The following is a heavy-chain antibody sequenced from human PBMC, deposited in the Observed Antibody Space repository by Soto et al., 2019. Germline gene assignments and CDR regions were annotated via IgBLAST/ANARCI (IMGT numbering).Heavy chain of an antibody. V-gene: IGHV4-30-4*01. Sequence: SETPSPTRTVSGDSVRSVGFHRGLVPRAPGKGLEWIGYIYNGGSTYYRPSLESRMHMSLDATRNHYSLRLTSVTAADTAVYFCARAPVGLDTISYFDYWGQGKLVTVSS. CDR1: GDSVRSVGFH. CDR2: IYNGGST. D-gene: IGHD3-3*01. J-gene: IGHJ4*02. CDR3: ARAPVGLDTISYFDY.